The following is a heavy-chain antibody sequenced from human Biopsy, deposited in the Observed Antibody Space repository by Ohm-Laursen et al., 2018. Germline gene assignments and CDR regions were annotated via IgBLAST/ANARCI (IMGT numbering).Heavy chain of an antibody. CDR1: GVTLSGYA. Sequence: SLRLSCAASGVTLSGYAMNWVRQAPGKGLEWVSSISASSSYIHYADSVKGRFTVSRDNAKNSLYLQMNSLRAADTAIYYCATELLPPDVGGPWLDSWGQGTPVTVSS. J-gene: IGHJ5*01. CDR2: ISASSSYI. CDR3: ATELLPPDVGGPWLDS. V-gene: IGHV3-21*06. D-gene: IGHD3-10*02.